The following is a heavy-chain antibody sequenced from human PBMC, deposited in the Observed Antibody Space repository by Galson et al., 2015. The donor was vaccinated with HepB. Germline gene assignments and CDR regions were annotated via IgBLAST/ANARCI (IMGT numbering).Heavy chain of an antibody. CDR2: IKTDGSCT. CDR3: VRSSNFDT. J-gene: IGHJ4*02. Sequence: SLRLSCAASGFTFSSYRMHWVRQAPGKGLVWVSRIKTDGSCTSYADSVKGRFTISRDNAKNTVYLEMNSLRTEDTSIYYCVRSSNFDTWGQGTLVTVSS. D-gene: IGHD2-2*01. V-gene: IGHV3-74*01. CDR1: GFTFSSYR.